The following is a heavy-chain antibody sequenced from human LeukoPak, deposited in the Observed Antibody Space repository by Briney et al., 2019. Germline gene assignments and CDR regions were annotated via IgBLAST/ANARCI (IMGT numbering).Heavy chain of an antibody. V-gene: IGHV3-7*01. CDR2: IKQDGSEK. CDR3: ARDIAAGKNWFDP. Sequence: GSLRLSCAASGFTFSSYWMSWVRQAPGKGPEWVANIKQDGSEKYYVDSVKGRFTISRDNAKNSLYLQMNSLRAEDTAVYYCARDIAAGKNWFDPWGQGTLVTVSS. CDR1: GFTFSSYW. J-gene: IGHJ5*02. D-gene: IGHD6-19*01.